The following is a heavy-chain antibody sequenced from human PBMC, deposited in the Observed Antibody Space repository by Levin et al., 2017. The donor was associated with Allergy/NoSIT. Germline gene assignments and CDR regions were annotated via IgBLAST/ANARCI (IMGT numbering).Heavy chain of an antibody. V-gene: IGHV1-24*01. CDR2: FDPEDGET. D-gene: IGHD3-22*01. J-gene: IGHJ3*02. CDR1: GYTLTELS. CDR3: ATVTTYYYDSSGFGHAFDI. Sequence: GESLKISCKVSGYTLTELSMHWVRQAPGKGLEWMGGFDPEDGETIYAQKFQGRVTMTEDTSTDTAYMELSSLRSEDTAVYYCATVTTYYYDSSGFGHAFDIWGQGTMVTVSS.